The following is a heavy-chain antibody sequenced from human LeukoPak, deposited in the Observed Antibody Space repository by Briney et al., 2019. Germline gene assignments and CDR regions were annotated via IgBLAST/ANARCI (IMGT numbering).Heavy chain of an antibody. CDR1: GFTFSSYW. CDR3: ASSSGSLGYYGMDV. Sequence: GGSLRLSCAASGFTFSSYWMSWVRQAPGKGLEWVSVIYSGGSTYYADSVKGRFTISRDNSKNTLYLQMNSLRAEDTAVYYCASSSGSLGYYGMDVWGQGTTVTVSS. J-gene: IGHJ6*02. V-gene: IGHV3-66*01. CDR2: IYSGGST. D-gene: IGHD3-22*01.